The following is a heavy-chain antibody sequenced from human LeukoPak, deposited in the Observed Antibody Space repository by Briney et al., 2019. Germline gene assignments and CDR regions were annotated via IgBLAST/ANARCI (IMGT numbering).Heavy chain of an antibody. CDR3: ASVSYDTSLQH. V-gene: IGHV4-31*03. D-gene: IGHD3-22*01. J-gene: IGHJ1*01. Sequence: PSETLSLTCTVSGGSISSGAYFWSWIRQHPGKGLEWIGYIYYSGSTYYNPSLKGRVTISVDTSKNQFSLRLSSVTAADTAIYYCASVSYDTSLQHWGQGTLVTVSS. CDR1: GGSISSGAYF. CDR2: IYYSGST.